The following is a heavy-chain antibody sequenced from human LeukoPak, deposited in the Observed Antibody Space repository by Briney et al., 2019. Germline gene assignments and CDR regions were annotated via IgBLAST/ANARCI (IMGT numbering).Heavy chain of an antibody. Sequence: PSETLSLTCTVSGGSISSYYWSWIRQPPGKGLEWIGYIYYSGSTNYNPSLKSRVTISVDTSKNQFSLKLSSVTAADTAVYYCARILWFGELRPSYYFDYWGQGTLVTVSS. V-gene: IGHV4-59*01. CDR2: IYYSGST. D-gene: IGHD3-10*01. J-gene: IGHJ4*02. CDR1: GGSISSYY. CDR3: ARILWFGELRPSYYFDY.